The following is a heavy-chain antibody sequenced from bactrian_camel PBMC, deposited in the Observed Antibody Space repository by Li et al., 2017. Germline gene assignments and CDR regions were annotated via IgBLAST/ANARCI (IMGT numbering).Heavy chain of an antibody. J-gene: IGHJ4*01. CDR1: RQSYC. CDR3: AADTSSTRCGMWLAPGFRAAY. D-gene: IGHD2*01. Sequence: HVQLVESGGGSAQAGGSLRLSCEASRQSYCMAWFRQVPGKGLEWVSTISSNGRDANYVDSVKGRFTISRDNVKNTVYLQLNSLKPEDTAMYYCAADTSSTRCGMWLAPGFRAAYWGQGTQVTVS. V-gene: IGHV3S6*01. CDR2: ISSNGRDA.